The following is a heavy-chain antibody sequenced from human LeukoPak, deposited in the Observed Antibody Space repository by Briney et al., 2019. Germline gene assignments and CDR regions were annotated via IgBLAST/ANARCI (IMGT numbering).Heavy chain of an antibody. V-gene: IGHV4-39*01. CDR2: IYYSGST. CDR3: ARHQWGAYYDRSGYYYDAFDT. D-gene: IGHD3-22*01. Sequence: SQTLSLTCTVSGGSISSGGYYWSWIRQPPGKGLEWIGSIYYSGSTYYNPSLKSRVTISVDTSKNQFSLKLRSVTAADTAVYYCARHQWGAYYDRSGYYYDAFDTWGQGTMVTVSS. CDR1: GGSISSGGYY. J-gene: IGHJ3*02.